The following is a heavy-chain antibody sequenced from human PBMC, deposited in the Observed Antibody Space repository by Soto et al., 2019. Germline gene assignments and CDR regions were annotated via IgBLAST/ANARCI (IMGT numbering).Heavy chain of an antibody. V-gene: IGHV4-59*01. Sequence: SETLSLTCTVSGGSISSYYWSWIRQPPGKGLEWIGYIYYSGSTNYNPSLKSRVTISVDTSKNQFSLKLTSVTTADTAVYYCARGAWFEESWGKGTLGTVSS. J-gene: IGHJ5*02. CDR1: GGSISSYY. D-gene: IGHD3-10*01. CDR2: IYYSGST. CDR3: ARGAWFEES.